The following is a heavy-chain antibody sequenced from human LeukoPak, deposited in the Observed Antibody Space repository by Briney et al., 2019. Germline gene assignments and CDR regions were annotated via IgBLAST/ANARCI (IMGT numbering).Heavy chain of an antibody. CDR2: IGTSSTII. J-gene: IGHJ4*02. D-gene: IGHD1-26*01. CDR3: ARNPAGIGDY. CDR1: GFTFSGYS. Sequence: GGSLRLSCAASGFTFSGYSMNWVRQAPGKGLEWVSFIGTSSTIIYYADSVRGRFTISRDNAKNSLYLQMNSLRDEDTAVYYCARNPAGIGDYWGQGTLVTVSS. V-gene: IGHV3-48*02.